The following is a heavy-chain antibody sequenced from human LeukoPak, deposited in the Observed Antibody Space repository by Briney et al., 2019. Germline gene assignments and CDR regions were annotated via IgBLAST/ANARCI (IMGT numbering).Heavy chain of an antibody. CDR1: GFTFSNAW. CDR2: INSSGSTV. D-gene: IGHD3-10*01. Sequence: RPGGSLRLSCAASGFTFSNAWMSWVRQAPGKGLEWVSYINSSGSTVYYADSVKDRFTISTDNAKNSLYLQMNSLRAEDTAVYYCARGSGGRYVGHYYYMDVWGKGTTVTISS. V-gene: IGHV3-11*04. J-gene: IGHJ6*03. CDR3: ARGSGGRYVGHYYYMDV.